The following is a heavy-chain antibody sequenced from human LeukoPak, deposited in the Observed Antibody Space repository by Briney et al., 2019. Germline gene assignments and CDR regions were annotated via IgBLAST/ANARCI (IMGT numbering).Heavy chain of an antibody. D-gene: IGHD3-10*01. CDR2: INPSSGGT. CDR1: GYTFTTYH. CDR3: ARVVVRGVYYMDV. V-gene: IGHV1-46*01. Sequence: ASVKVSCKASGYTFTTYHIHWVRQAPGQGLEWMGIINPSSGGTTYAQKFQGRVTMTRDTSTSKLYMELSSLRSEDTAVYYCARVVVRGVYYMDVWGKGTTVTVSS. J-gene: IGHJ6*03.